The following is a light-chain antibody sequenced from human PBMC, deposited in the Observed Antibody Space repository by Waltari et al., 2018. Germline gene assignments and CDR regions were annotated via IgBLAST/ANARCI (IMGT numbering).Light chain of an antibody. CDR2: RVS. J-gene: IGKJ1*01. CDR1: QGLVSSGGNTI. CDR3: MQGTHWPWT. Sequence: DVVMTPSPLSLPVALGQPASISCKSSQGLVSSGGNTILNWFQQRPGQSPRRLIYRVSNRDSGVPDRFSGSGSGTDFTLKISRVEAEDVGIYYCMQGTHWPWTFGQGTKVEFK. V-gene: IGKV2-30*01.